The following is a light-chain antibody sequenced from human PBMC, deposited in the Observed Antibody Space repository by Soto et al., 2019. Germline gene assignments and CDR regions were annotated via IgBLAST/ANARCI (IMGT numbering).Light chain of an antibody. CDR2: GAS. CDR1: QSVYNN. Sequence: EIVMTQSPATLSVSPGETATLYCRASQSVYNNLAWYQQRPGQAPRLLIHGASTRATGVPAKVSGSGSGTEFTLTISSLQSEDFAVYYCQQHDSWPRTFGQGTKVEIK. CDR3: QQHDSWPRT. J-gene: IGKJ1*01. V-gene: IGKV3-15*01.